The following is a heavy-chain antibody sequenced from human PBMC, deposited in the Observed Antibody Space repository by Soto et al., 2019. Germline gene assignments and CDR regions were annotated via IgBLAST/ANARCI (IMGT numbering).Heavy chain of an antibody. D-gene: IGHD5-18*01. CDR2: IKEDGSEK. CDR3: ARDRGYSCFDY. J-gene: IGHJ4*02. Sequence: GGSLRLSCAASGFTFSSSWMNWVRQAPGKGLEWVAGIKEDGSEKYYVDFVKGRFTISRDNVENSLYLQMNSLRGEDTAVYFCARDRGYSCFDYCCLGPLVTVSS. V-gene: IGHV3-7*01. CDR1: GFTFSSSW.